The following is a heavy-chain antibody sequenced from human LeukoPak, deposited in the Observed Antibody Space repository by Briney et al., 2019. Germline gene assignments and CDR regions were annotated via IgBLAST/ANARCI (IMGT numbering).Heavy chain of an antibody. Sequence: SETLSLTCAVYGGSFSGYYWSWIRQPPGKGLEWIGEINHSGSTNYNPSLKSRVTISVDTSKNQFSLKLSSVTAADTAVYYCARGRPPRYCSGGSRYDHPRGWFDPWGQGTLVTVSS. D-gene: IGHD2-15*01. CDR2: INHSGST. J-gene: IGHJ5*02. CDR3: ARGRPPRYCSGGSRYDHPRGWFDP. V-gene: IGHV4-34*01. CDR1: GGSFSGYY.